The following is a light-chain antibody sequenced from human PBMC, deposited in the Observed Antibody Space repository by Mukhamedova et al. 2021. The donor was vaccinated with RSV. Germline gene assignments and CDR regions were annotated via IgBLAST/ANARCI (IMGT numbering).Light chain of an antibody. Sequence: VTISCTGSSSNIGAGYDVHWYQQLPGTAPKLLIYGNSNRPSGVPDRFSGSKSGTSASLAITGLQAEDEADYYCQSYASSLSVWV. CDR1: SSNIGAGYD. J-gene: IGLJ5*01. V-gene: IGLV1-40*01. CDR2: GNS. CDR3: QSYASSLSVWV.